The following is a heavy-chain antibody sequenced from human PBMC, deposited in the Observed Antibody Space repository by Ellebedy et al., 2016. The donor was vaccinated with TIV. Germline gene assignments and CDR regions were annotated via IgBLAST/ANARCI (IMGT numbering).Heavy chain of an antibody. Sequence: KVSCKGSGYSFTTHWISWVRQMPGKGLEWMGRIDPSDAYTNYSPSFQGHVTISADKSISTAYLQWSSLKASDTAIYYCARHMNTAMTNDYWGQGTLVTVSS. CDR2: IDPSDAYT. J-gene: IGHJ4*02. CDR1: GYSFTTHW. CDR3: ARHMNTAMTNDY. D-gene: IGHD5-18*01. V-gene: IGHV5-10-1*01.